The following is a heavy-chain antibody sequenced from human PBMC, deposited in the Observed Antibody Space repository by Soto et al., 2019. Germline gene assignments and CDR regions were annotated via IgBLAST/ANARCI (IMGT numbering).Heavy chain of an antibody. CDR2: IYWADDK. CDR1: GFSITGNGEG. Sequence: SGPTLVNPTQTLTLTCTFSGFSITGNGEGVGWIRQPPGKALEWLALIYWADDKRYSPSLRNRLTITLDNSKDQVILTMTDMGPADTATYYCAHGYVQLLATFHYFDSWGQGTQVTVSS. CDR3: AHGYVQLLATFHYFDS. V-gene: IGHV2-5*02. D-gene: IGHD2-2*01. J-gene: IGHJ4*02.